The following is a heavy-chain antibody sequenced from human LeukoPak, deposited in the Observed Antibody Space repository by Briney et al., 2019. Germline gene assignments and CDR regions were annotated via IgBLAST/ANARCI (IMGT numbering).Heavy chain of an antibody. Sequence: PSETLSLTCTVSGGSISGYYWSWIRQSPGKGLEWIGYIYYTGITAYNPSLGSRVTISVDRSNNHFSLRLTSVTAADTAVYYCARLHSSRAEEFDPWGQGTLVTVSS. CDR3: ARLHSSRAEEFDP. J-gene: IGHJ5*02. V-gene: IGHV4-59*01. CDR2: IYYTGIT. CDR1: GGSISGYY.